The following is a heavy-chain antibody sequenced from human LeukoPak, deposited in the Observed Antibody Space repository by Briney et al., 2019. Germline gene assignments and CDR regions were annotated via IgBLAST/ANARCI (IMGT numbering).Heavy chain of an antibody. CDR2: INPNSGGT. J-gene: IGHJ4*02. CDR3: ARGGSGSGYLYYFDY. V-gene: IGHV1-2*06. Sequence: ASVKVSCKASGYSFSDYSMHWVRQAPGQGLEWMGRINPNSGGTTYAQNFQGRVSMTRDTSIGTTYMELSGLTSDDTAVYYCARGGSGSGYLYYFDYWGQGTLVSVSS. CDR1: GYSFSDYS. D-gene: IGHD3-10*01.